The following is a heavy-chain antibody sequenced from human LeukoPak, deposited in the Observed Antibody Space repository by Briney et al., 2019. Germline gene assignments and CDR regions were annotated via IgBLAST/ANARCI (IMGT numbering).Heavy chain of an antibody. D-gene: IGHD3-3*01. CDR1: GYSFTSYW. J-gene: IGHJ4*02. CDR2: IYPGDSDT. CDR3: ARHKATIFGVVIEGDY. V-gene: IGHV5-51*01. Sequence: GESLKISCKGSGYSFTSYWIGWVRQMPGKGLEWMGIIYPGDSDTRYSPSFQGQVTISADKSTSTAYLQWSSLKASDTAMYYCARHKATIFGVVIEGDYWGQGTLVTVSS.